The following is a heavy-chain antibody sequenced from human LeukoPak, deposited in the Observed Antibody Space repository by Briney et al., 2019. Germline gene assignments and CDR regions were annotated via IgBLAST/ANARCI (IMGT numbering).Heavy chain of an antibody. D-gene: IGHD3-10*01. CDR3: ARNYGSGSPLGFAY. J-gene: IGHJ4*02. Sequence: AGGSLRLSCAASGFTFSSYAVSWVRQAPGKGLEWVSSISGSGGYTYYADSVKGRFTISRDNSKNTLYLQLNSLRAADTAIYYCARNYGSGSPLGFAYWGQGTLVTVSS. CDR1: GFTFSSYA. CDR2: ISGSGGYT. V-gene: IGHV3-23*01.